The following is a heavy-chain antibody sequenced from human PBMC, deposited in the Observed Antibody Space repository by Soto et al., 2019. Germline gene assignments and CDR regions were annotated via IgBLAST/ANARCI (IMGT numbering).Heavy chain of an antibody. J-gene: IGHJ6*01. CDR2: IIPIFGTA. CDR3: ARGSYDILTGYYYYYYYGMDV. D-gene: IGHD3-9*01. V-gene: IGHV1-69*06. CDR1: GGTFSSYA. Sequence: SVKVSCKASGGTFSSYAISWVRQAPGQGLEWMGGIIPIFGTANYAQKFQGRVTITADKSTSTAYMELSSLRSEDTAVYYCARGSYDILTGYYYYYYYGMDVWVQGTTVTVSS.